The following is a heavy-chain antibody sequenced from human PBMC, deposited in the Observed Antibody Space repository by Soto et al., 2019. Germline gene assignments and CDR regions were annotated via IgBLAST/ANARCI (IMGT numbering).Heavy chain of an antibody. CDR3: ARDRLRGYYYYCMDV. CDR2: IYYSGST. Sequence: QVQLQEAGPGLVKPSQTLSLTCTVSGGSIRSGDYYWSWIRQPPGKGLEWLGYIYYSGSTYYNPTLKSRVTISVDTSKTQFALKLSSVTAADTAVYYCARDRLRGYYYYCMDVWGTGTTVTVSS. J-gene: IGHJ6*04. CDR1: GGSIRSGDYY. V-gene: IGHV4-30-4*01.